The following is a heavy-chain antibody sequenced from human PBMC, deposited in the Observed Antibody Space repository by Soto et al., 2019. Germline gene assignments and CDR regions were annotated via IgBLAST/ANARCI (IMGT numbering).Heavy chain of an antibody. CDR3: TRVGGYYGDYPNFDY. D-gene: IGHD4-17*01. CDR1: GSSIRNYY. Sequence: SETLSLTCSVSGSSIRNYYWSWVRQPPGKGLEWIGNIYYSGSTNYNPSLKGRVFISVDSSRRQLSLRLNSLTAADTAVYYCTRVGGYYGDYPNFDYWGQGALVTVSS. V-gene: IGHV4-59*01. CDR2: IYYSGST. J-gene: IGHJ4*02.